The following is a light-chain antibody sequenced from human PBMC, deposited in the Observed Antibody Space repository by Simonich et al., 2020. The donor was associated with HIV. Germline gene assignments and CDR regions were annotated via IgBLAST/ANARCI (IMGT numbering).Light chain of an antibody. CDR2: GAS. V-gene: IGKV3-15*01. J-gene: IGKJ4*01. CDR3: QQRSNWPPL. CDR1: QSVSSN. Sequence: EIVMTQSPATLSVSPGERATLSCRASQSVSSNLAWYQQKPGQAPRLLIYGASTRAPGIPARFSGSGSGTEFTLTISSLEPEDFAVYYCQQRSNWPPLFGGGTKVEIK.